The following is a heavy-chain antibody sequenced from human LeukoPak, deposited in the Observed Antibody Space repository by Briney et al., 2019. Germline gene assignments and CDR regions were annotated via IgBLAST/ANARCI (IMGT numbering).Heavy chain of an antibody. CDR3: ALSTLTSSAGLDY. CDR1: GFXFTSSA. Sequence: SVKVSCKASGFXFTSSAIQWVRQARGQRLEWLGWIVVGSGNTNYAQKFQERVTITRDMSTSTAYMELSSLRSEDTAVYYCALSTLTSSAGLDYWGQGTLVTVSS. J-gene: IGHJ4*02. CDR2: IVVGSGNT. V-gene: IGHV1-58*02.